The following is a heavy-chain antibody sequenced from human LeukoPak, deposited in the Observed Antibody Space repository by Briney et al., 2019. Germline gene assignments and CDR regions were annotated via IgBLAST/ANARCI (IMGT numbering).Heavy chain of an antibody. CDR1: GYSISSGYY. J-gene: IGHJ5*02. Sequence: PSETLSLTCALSGYSISSGYYWGWIRQPPGKGLEWIGSIYHSGSTYYNPSLKSRVTISVDTSKSQFSLKLSSVTAADTAVYYCARRRGGSGSYYKFGFDPWGQGTLVTVSS. V-gene: IGHV4-38-2*01. CDR2: IYHSGST. D-gene: IGHD3-10*01. CDR3: ARRRGGSGSYYKFGFDP.